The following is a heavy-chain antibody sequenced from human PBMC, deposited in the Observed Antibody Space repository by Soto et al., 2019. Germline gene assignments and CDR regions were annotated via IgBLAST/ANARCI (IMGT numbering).Heavy chain of an antibody. CDR1: GGSISSFY. CDR3: ARTGMGWFDP. J-gene: IGHJ5*02. V-gene: IGHV4-59*01. Sequence: PSETLSLTCTVSGGSISSFYWNWIRQPPGKGLEWIGYISYSGSTNYNPSLKSRVTISVDTSKNQFSLKLSSVTAADTAVYYCARTGMGWFDPWGQGTLVTVSS. CDR2: ISYSGST. D-gene: IGHD3-16*01.